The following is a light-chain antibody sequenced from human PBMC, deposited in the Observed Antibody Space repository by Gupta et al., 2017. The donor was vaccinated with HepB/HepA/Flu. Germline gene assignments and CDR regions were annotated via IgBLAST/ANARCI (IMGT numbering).Light chain of an antibody. V-gene: IGLV1-44*01. J-gene: IGLJ2*01. CDR3: ATWDDSLSRPV. CDR1: SSNIGSTT. CDR2: HNN. Sequence: QSVLTQPPSASGTPWQTVTISCSGSSSNIGSTTVNWYQQVPGAAPQLLIYHNNQRPSGVPDRFSGSKSGTSASLAISGLQSEDEANYYCATWDDSLSRPVFGGGTTLTVL.